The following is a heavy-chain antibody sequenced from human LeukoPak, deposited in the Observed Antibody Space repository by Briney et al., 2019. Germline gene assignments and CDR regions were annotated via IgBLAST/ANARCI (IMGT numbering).Heavy chain of an antibody. Sequence: ASEKVSCKTSGYIFIGYYMHWVRQAPGQGLEWMGWIDPKSGGTKYAQKFQGRVTMTRDMSINTAYMDLRRLKSDDTAVYYCVRDMDRGQWLVRPYNWGQGTLVTVSS. CDR2: IDPKSGGT. CDR1: GYIFIGYY. CDR3: VRDMDRGQWLVRPYN. J-gene: IGHJ4*02. D-gene: IGHD6-19*01. V-gene: IGHV1-2*02.